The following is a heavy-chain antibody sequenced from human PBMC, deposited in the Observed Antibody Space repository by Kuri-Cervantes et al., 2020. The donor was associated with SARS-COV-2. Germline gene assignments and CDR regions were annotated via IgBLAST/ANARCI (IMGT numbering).Heavy chain of an antibody. Sequence: GSLRLSCTVSGGSISSYYWSWIRQPPGKGLEWIGYIYYSGSTNYNPSLKSRVTISVDTSKNQFSLKLSSVTAADTAVYYCARAVAGINWFDPWGQGTLVTVSS. CDR1: GGSISSYY. V-gene: IGHV4-59*01. CDR2: IYYSGST. J-gene: IGHJ5*02. CDR3: ARAVAGINWFDP. D-gene: IGHD6-19*01.